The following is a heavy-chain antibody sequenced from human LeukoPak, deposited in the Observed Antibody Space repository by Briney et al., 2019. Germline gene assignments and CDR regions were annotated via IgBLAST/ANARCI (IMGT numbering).Heavy chain of an antibody. CDR3: AAGGFFDY. Sequence: GRSLRLSCAASGFTFSSYAMHWVRQAPGKGLEWVAVLSYDGTSKYYADSVKGRFTISRDNSKNTLYLQMNSLRAEDTAVYYCAAGGFFDYWGQGTLVTVSS. CDR1: GFTFSSYA. V-gene: IGHV3-30-3*01. CDR2: LSYDGTSK. J-gene: IGHJ4*02. D-gene: IGHD3-16*01.